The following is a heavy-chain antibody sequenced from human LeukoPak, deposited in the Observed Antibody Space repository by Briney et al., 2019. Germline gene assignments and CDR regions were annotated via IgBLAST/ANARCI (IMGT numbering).Heavy chain of an antibody. Sequence: PSETLSLTCTVSGGSISSGDYYWSWLRQPPGKGLEWIGEINHSGSTNYNPSLKSRVTISVDTSKNQFSLKLSSVTAADTAVYYCARRGYRPYYYYYGMDVWGQGTMVTVSS. J-gene: IGHJ6*02. CDR1: GGSISSGDYY. V-gene: IGHV4-39*07. D-gene: IGHD3-22*01. CDR2: INHSGST. CDR3: ARRGYRPYYYYYGMDV.